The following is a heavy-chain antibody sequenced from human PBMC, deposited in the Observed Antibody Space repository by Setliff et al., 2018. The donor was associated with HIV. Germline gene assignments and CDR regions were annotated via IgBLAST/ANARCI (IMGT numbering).Heavy chain of an antibody. CDR2: IFYSGNT. CDR1: GDSMSSSSYY. J-gene: IGHJ1*01. D-gene: IGHD3-22*01. V-gene: IGHV4-39*01. CDR3: ASTYYYDSLHFQD. Sequence: ETLSLTCTVSGDSMSSSSYYWGWIRQPPGKGLEWIGSIFYSGNTYYKPSLKSRVTISVDTSKNQFSLKLSSVTAADTAVYYCASTYYYDSLHFQDWGQGTLVTVSS.